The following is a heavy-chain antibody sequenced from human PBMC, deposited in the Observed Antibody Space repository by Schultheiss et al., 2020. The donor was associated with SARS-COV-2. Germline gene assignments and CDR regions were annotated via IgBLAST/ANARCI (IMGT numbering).Heavy chain of an antibody. J-gene: IGHJ6*02. CDR3: ARDSREHAAAGKGPYYYYYGMDV. D-gene: IGHD6-13*01. CDR1: GYTFTGYY. V-gene: IGHV1-2*02. Sequence: ASVKVSCKASGYTFTGYYMHWVRQAPGQGLEWMGWINPNSGGTNYAQKFQGRVTMTRDTSISTAYMELSRLRSDDTAVYYCARDSREHAAAGKGPYYYYYGMDVWGQGTTVTVSS. CDR2: INPNSGGT.